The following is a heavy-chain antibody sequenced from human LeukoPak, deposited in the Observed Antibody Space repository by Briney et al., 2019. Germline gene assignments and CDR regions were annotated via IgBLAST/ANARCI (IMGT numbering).Heavy chain of an antibody. CDR1: GDSINDHY. CDR2: IYSSVST. J-gene: IGHJ6*03. CDR3: ASQTCRGATCYRVDQYYYMDV. Sequence: PSETLSLTCTVSGDSINDHYWSWIRQPPGEGLEWIGYIYSSVSTNYNTSLKSRVTISIDTSKSQFSLKLASETAADTGVYYCASQTCRGATCYRVDQYYYMDVWGKGTTVTVSS. D-gene: IGHD2-15*01. V-gene: IGHV4-4*09.